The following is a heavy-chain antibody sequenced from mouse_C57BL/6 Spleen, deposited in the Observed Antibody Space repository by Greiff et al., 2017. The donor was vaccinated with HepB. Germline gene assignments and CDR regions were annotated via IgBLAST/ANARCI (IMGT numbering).Heavy chain of an antibody. J-gene: IGHJ2*01. CDR1: GYTFTSYW. D-gene: IGHD1-1*01. CDR3: ARPRYYGSSYFDY. Sequence: QVQLQQPGAELVKPGASVKLSCKASGYTFTSYWMQWVKQRPGQGLEWIGEIDPSDSYTNYNQKFKGKATLTVDTSSSTAYMLLSSLTSEDSAVYYCARPRYYGSSYFDYWGQGTTLTVSS. V-gene: IGHV1-50*01. CDR2: IDPSDSYT.